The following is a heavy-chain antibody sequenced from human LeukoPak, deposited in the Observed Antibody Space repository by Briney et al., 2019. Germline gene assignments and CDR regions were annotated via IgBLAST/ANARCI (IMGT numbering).Heavy chain of an antibody. CDR1: GGSISSYY. V-gene: IGHV4-59*08. J-gene: IGHJ6*02. D-gene: IGHD5-12*01. CDR3: ARHGSSGYDSPSYYYGMDV. CDR2: IYYSGST. Sequence: SETLSLTCTVSGGSISSYYWSWIRQPPGKGLEWIGYIYYSGSTNYNPSLKSRVTISVDTSKNQFSLKLSSVTAADTAVYYCARHGSSGYDSPSYYYGMDVWGQGTTVTVSS.